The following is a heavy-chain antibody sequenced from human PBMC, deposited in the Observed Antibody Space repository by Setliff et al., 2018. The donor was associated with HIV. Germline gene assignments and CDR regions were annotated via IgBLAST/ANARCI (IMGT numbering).Heavy chain of an antibody. CDR3: ARGGPGSSFGFGWLDP. J-gene: IGHJ5*02. Sequence: ASVKVSCKAPGYTFTTYYIHYLRQAPGQGPEWMGIINPNGGSTNYAQKFEGRVAIFADTSTTTVYMELSSLNSDDTAIYYCARGGPGSSFGFGWLDPWGQGTLVTVSS. CDR2: INPNGGST. CDR1: GYTFTTYY. D-gene: IGHD5-18*01. V-gene: IGHV1-46*01.